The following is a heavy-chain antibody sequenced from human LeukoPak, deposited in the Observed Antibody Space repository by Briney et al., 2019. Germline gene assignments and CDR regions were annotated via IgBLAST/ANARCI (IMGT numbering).Heavy chain of an antibody. Sequence: SETLSLTCAVSGGSISSGGYSWSWIRQPPGKGLEWIGYIYHSGSTYYNPSLKSRVTISVDRSENQFSLKLSSVTAADTAVYYCARARSGYYYGSGSYFNWFDPWGQGTLVTVSS. J-gene: IGHJ5*02. V-gene: IGHV4-30-2*01. CDR2: IYHSGST. CDR1: GGSISSGGYS. CDR3: ARARSGYYYGSGSYFNWFDP. D-gene: IGHD3-10*01.